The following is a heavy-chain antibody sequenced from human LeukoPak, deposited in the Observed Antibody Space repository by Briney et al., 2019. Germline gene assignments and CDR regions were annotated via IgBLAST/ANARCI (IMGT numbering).Heavy chain of an antibody. CDR3: AKGDRHATMIVVVMLDY. V-gene: IGHV3-30*18. D-gene: IGHD3-22*01. Sequence: GGSLRLSCAASGFTFSIYGMHWVRQAPGKGLEWVAVISYDGSNKYYADSVKGRFTISRDNSKNTLYLQMNSLRAEDTAVYYCAKGDRHATMIVVVMLDYWGQGTLVTVSS. J-gene: IGHJ4*02. CDR1: GFTFSIYG. CDR2: ISYDGSNK.